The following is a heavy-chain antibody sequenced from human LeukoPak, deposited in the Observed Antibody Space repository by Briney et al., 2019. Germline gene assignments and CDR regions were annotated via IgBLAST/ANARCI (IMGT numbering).Heavy chain of an antibody. J-gene: IGHJ5*02. CDR2: IYYSGST. V-gene: IGHV4-31*03. CDR1: GGSISSGGYY. Sequence: SETLSLTCTVSGGSISSGGYYWSWIRQHPGKGLEWIGYIYYSGSTYYNPSLKSRVTISVDTSKNQFSLKLSSVTAADTAVYYCARGNPLYSSSWYDWFDPWGQGTLVTASS. CDR3: ARGNPLYSSSWYDWFDP. D-gene: IGHD6-13*01.